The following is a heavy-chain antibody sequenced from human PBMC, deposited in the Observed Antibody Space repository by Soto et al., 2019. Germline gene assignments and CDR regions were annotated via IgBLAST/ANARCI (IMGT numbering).Heavy chain of an antibody. D-gene: IGHD2-21*01. CDR3: APEVVPSSTEALAT. V-gene: IGHV3-30*03. J-gene: IGHJ5*01. Sequence: PGGNLRLSWAASGFTLCSYGMRWGRQAPGKGLAWVAVISYDGSNKYYADSVKGRFTISRDNSKTTLYLQLNSVRAEDTAVSYYAPEVVPSSTEALATWAYGT. CDR2: ISYDGSNK. CDR1: GFTLCSYG.